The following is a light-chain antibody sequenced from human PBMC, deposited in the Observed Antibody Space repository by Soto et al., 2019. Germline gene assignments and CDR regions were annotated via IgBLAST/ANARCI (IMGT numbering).Light chain of an antibody. J-gene: IGKJ1*01. V-gene: IGKV3-15*01. CDR1: QSVSSN. CDR3: QQYNNWLGT. Sequence: EIVMTQSPATLSVSPGERATLSCRASQSVSSNLAWYQQKPGQAPRLLIYGASTRATGIPARFSGSGSGTEFTLTSSSLQSEDFAVSYCQQYNNWLGTFGQGTKVEIK. CDR2: GAS.